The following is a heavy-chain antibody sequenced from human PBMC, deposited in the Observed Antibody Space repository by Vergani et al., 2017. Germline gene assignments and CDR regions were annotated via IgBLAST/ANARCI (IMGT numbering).Heavy chain of an antibody. CDR1: GGSVSSGSYY. J-gene: IGHJ4*02. CDR2: IYYSGST. D-gene: IGHD2-2*01. CDR3: ARARYYCSSTSCSGGGFDY. Sequence: QVQLQESGPGLVKPSETLSLTCTVSGGSVSSGSYYWSWIRQPPGKGLEWIGYIYYSGSTNYTPSLKSRVTISVDTSKNQFSLKLSSVTAADTAVYYCARARYYCSSTSCSGGGFDYWGQGTLVTVSS. V-gene: IGHV4-61*01.